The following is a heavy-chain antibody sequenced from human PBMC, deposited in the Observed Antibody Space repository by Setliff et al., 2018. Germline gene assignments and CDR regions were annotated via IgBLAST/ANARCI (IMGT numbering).Heavy chain of an antibody. CDR1: GYTFSDYI. J-gene: IGHJ4*02. CDR3: ARAGLAAAGRKGVFDH. V-gene: IGHV1-18*01. CDR2: ISPYTGKT. Sequence: ASVKVSCKASGYTFSDYIINWVRQALGQGLEWVGWISPYTGKTYFAQKLQGRVTMTTDTSTNTAYMELNSLTSNDTAVYYCARAGLAAAGRKGVFDHWGQGTLVTVS. D-gene: IGHD6-13*01.